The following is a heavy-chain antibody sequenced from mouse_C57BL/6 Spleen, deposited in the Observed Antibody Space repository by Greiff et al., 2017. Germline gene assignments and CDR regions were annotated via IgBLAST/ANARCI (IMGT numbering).Heavy chain of an antibody. V-gene: IGHV5-4*01. J-gene: IGHJ1*03. CDR1: GFTFSSYA. CDR2: ISDGGSYT. Sequence: EVQGVESGGGLVKPGGSLKLSCAASGFTFSSYAMSWVRPTPEKRLEWVATISDGGSYTYYPDNVKGRFTISRDNAKNNLYLQMSHLKSEDTAMYYCARDEGGNYGYFDVWGTGTTVTVSS. D-gene: IGHD2-1*01. CDR3: ARDEGGNYGYFDV.